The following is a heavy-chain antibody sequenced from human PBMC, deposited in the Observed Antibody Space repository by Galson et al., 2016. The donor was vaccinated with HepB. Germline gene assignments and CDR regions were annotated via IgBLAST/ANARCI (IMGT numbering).Heavy chain of an antibody. CDR2: TSYDGSNK. J-gene: IGHJ4*02. Sequence: SLRLSCAASGFPFSDYWMTWVRQAPGKGLEWVAFTSYDGSNKLYADSVKGRFIISRDNSKNTLYLQMNGLRTEDTAVYYCAKDLKSSVAYYFDSWGQGTLVTVSS. V-gene: IGHV3-30*18. CDR1: GFPFSDYW. D-gene: IGHD6-19*01. CDR3: AKDLKSSVAYYFDS.